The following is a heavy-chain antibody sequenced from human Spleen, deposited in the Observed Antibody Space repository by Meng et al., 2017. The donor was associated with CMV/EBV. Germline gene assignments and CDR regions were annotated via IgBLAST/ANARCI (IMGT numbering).Heavy chain of an antibody. CDR2: IRYDEKTK. Sequence: GGSLRLSCAASGFNFRIYGMHWVRQLPGKGLEWVAFIRYDEKTKYYADSVKGRFTISRDNSKNTLYLQMNSLRAEDTAVYYCARGGLGYCSSTSCYNGYWGQGTLVTVSS. CDR1: GFNFRIYG. J-gene: IGHJ4*02. D-gene: IGHD2-2*02. CDR3: ARGGLGYCSSTSCYNGY. V-gene: IGHV3-30*02.